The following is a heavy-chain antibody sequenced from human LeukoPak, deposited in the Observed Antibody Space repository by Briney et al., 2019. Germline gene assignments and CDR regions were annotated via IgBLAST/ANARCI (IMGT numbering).Heavy chain of an antibody. D-gene: IGHD5-24*01. J-gene: IGHJ4*02. Sequence: GGSLRLSCAASGVTLSSYAMSWARQAPGKGLEWVANIKPDGGGQYYVDSVKGRFTISRDNADNSLYLQLSSLRAEDTAVYYCAREQRTFDYWGQGILVTVSS. CDR1: GVTLSSYA. CDR2: IKPDGGGQ. CDR3: AREQRTFDY. V-gene: IGHV3-7*03.